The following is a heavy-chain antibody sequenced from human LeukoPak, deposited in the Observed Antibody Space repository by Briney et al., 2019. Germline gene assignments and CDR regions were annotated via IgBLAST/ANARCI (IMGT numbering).Heavy chain of an antibody. CDR3: AKEISAAGTDWFDP. D-gene: IGHD6-13*01. Sequence: PGGSLRLSCAASRFTFSSHAMSWVRQAPGKGLEWVSEISGSGASTYYADSVKGRFTISRDNSKNTLHLQMNSLRAEDTAVYYCAKEISAAGTDWFDPWGQGTLVIVSS. CDR1: RFTFSSHA. CDR2: ISGSGAST. V-gene: IGHV3-23*01. J-gene: IGHJ5*02.